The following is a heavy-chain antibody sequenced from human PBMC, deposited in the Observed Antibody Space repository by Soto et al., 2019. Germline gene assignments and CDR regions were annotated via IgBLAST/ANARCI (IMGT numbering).Heavy chain of an antibody. J-gene: IGHJ3*02. CDR3: TRKSGYGDYVPDAFDI. V-gene: IGHV3-49*03. CDR1: GFTFGDYA. D-gene: IGHD4-17*01. Sequence: PGGSLRLSCTASGFTFGDYAMSWFRQAPGKGLEWVGFIRSKAYGGTTEYAASVKGRFTISRDDSKSIAYLQMNSLKTEDTAVYYCTRKSGYGDYVPDAFDIWGQGTMVTVSS. CDR2: IRSKAYGGTT.